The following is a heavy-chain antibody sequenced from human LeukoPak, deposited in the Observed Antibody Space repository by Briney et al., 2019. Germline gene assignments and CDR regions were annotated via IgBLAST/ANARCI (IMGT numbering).Heavy chain of an antibody. V-gene: IGHV4-59*01. CDR2: IYYSGST. J-gene: IGHJ4*02. Sequence: SETLSLTCTVSGGSISSYYWSWIRQPPGKGLEWIGYIYYSGSTNYSPSLRSRVTISVDTSKNEFSLKLRSVTAADTAEYYCARVTGYMIEDYFDFWGQGTLVTVSS. D-gene: IGHD3-22*01. CDR3: ARVTGYMIEDYFDF. CDR1: GGSISSYY.